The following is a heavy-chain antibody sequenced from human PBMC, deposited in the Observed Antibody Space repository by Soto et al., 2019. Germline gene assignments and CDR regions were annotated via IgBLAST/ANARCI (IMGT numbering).Heavy chain of an antibody. Sequence: QVQLQQWGAGLLKPSETLSLTCAVYGGSFSGYYWSWIRQPPGKGLEWIGEINHSGSTNYNPSLKSRVTISVDTSKNQFSLKLSSVTAADTAVYYCASSFGELLPGDGWFDPWGQGTLVTVSS. CDR1: GGSFSGYY. V-gene: IGHV4-34*01. D-gene: IGHD3-10*01. J-gene: IGHJ5*02. CDR2: INHSGST. CDR3: ASSFGELLPGDGWFDP.